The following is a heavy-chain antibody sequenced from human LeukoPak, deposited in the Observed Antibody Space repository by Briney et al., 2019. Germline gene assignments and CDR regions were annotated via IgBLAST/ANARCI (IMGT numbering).Heavy chain of an antibody. CDR2: ISSSGSTI. V-gene: IGHV3-48*03. D-gene: IGHD6-19*01. Sequence: PGGSLRLSCTASGFTFGDFAMNWVRQAPGKGLEWVSYISSSGSTIYYADSVKGRFTISRDNAKNSLYLQMNSLRAEDTAVYYRATVTYSSGWYYFDYWGQGTLVTVSS. CDR1: GFTFGDFA. CDR3: ATVTYSSGWYYFDY. J-gene: IGHJ4*02.